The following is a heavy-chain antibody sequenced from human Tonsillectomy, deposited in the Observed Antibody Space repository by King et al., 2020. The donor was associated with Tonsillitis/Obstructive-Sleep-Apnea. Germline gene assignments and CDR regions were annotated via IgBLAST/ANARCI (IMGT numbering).Heavy chain of an antibody. D-gene: IGHD4-17*01. CDR1: GFTFSSYW. V-gene: IGHV3-74*01. J-gene: IGHJ3*02. CDR3: ATDDYGATGDAFDI. CDR2: VNSDGSST. Sequence: VQLVESGGGLVQPGGALRLSCAASGFTFSSYWMHLVRQAPRKGLVWVSRVNSDGSSTSYADSVKGRFTISRDNAKNTLYLQMNSLRAEDTAVYYCATDDYGATGDAFDIWGQGTMVTVSS.